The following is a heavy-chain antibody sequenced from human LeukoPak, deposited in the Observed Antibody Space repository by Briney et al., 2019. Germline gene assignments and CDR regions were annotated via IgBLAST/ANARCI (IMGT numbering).Heavy chain of an antibody. V-gene: IGHV1-2*02. D-gene: IGHD6-13*01. Sequence: GASVKVSCKASGYTFTGYYMHWVRQAPGQGLEWMGWINPNSGGTNYAQKFQGRVTMTRDTSISTAYMELSRLRSDDTAVYYCARGGLPVAAAGDAFDIWGQGTMVTVSS. CDR3: ARGGLPVAAAGDAFDI. J-gene: IGHJ3*02. CDR2: INPNSGGT. CDR1: GYTFTGYY.